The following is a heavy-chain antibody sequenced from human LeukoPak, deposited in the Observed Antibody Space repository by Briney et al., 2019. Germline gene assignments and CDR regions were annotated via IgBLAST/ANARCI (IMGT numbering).Heavy chain of an antibody. J-gene: IGHJ4*02. CDR3: LRDLNWSLDQ. CDR2: IKSDGITT. Sequence: GGSLRLSCAASGFTFSNYMMHWVRHAPGKGLVWVSRIKSDGITTTYADSVKGRFTISRDNAKNTLYLQMNSLRAEDTAVYYCLRDLNWSLDQWGQGTLVTVSS. D-gene: IGHD1-20*01. CDR1: GFTFSNYM. V-gene: IGHV3-74*01.